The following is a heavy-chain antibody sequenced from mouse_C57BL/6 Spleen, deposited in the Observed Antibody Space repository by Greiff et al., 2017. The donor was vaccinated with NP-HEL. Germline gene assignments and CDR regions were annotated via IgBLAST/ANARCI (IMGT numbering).Heavy chain of an antibody. Sequence: QVQLKQSGPGLVQPSQSLSITCTVSGFSLTSYGVHWVRQSPGKGLEWLGVIWSGGSTDYNAAFISRLSISKDNSKSQVFFKMNSLQADDTAIYYCASNQGMANWDEEDAMDYWGQGTSVTVSS. CDR3: ASNQGMANWDEEDAMDY. V-gene: IGHV2-2*01. D-gene: IGHD4-1*01. CDR2: IWSGGST. CDR1: GFSLTSYG. J-gene: IGHJ4*01.